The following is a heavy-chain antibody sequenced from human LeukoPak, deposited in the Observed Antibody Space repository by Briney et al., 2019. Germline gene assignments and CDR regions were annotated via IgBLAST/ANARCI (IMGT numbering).Heavy chain of an antibody. D-gene: IGHD6-13*01. Sequence: KTSETLSLTCAVSGGSIGTSNWWSWVRPPPGKGLEWIGEIWHNGDTNYNPSLKSRVTMSVDKSKNEFSLNLNSMTAADTAVYYCAKDILEAGLFFDYWGLGTLVTVSS. CDR2: IWHNGDT. J-gene: IGHJ4*02. CDR1: GGSIGTSNW. CDR3: AKDILEAGLFFDY. V-gene: IGHV4-4*02.